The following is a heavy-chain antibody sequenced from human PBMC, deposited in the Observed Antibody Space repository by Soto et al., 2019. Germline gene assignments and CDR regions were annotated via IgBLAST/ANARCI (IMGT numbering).Heavy chain of an antibody. J-gene: IGHJ4*02. CDR3: ARDGYNHYFDY. CDR1: GVTFSSYA. Sequence: GASGKVSCKASGVTFSSYAISWVRQAPGQGLEWMGGIIPIFGTANYAQKFQGRVTITADESTSTAYMELSSLRSEDTAVYYCARDGYNHYFDYWGQGTLVTVSS. CDR2: IIPIFGTA. V-gene: IGHV1-69*13. D-gene: IGHD5-12*01.